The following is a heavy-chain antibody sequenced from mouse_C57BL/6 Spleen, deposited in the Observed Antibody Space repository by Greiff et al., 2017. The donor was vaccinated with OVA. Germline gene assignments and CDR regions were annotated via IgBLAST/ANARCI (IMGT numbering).Heavy chain of an antibody. J-gene: IGHJ3*01. Sequence: QVQLQQPGAELVKPGASVKMSCKASGYTFTSSWITWVKQRPGQGLEWIGDIYPGSGSNNYNEKFKSKATLTVDTPSSTAYMQLSSLTSEDSAVYYCARYDGYYPLAYWGQGTLVTVSA. D-gene: IGHD2-3*01. CDR3: ARYDGYYPLAY. CDR1: GYTFTSSW. CDR2: IYPGSGSN. V-gene: IGHV1-55*01.